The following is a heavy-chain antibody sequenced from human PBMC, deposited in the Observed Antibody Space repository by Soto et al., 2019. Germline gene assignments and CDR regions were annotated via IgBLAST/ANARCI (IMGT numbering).Heavy chain of an antibody. J-gene: IGHJ4*02. CDR1: GFTFDDYA. V-gene: IGHV3-9*01. CDR2: ISWNSGSI. D-gene: IGHD3-10*01. Sequence: EVQLVESGVGLVQPGRSLRLSCAASGFTFDDYAMHWVRQAPGKGLEWVSGISWNSGSIGYADSVKGRFTISRDNAKNSLYLQMNSLRAEDTALYYCAKLMGKGVTGFDYWGQGTLVTVSS. CDR3: AKLMGKGVTGFDY.